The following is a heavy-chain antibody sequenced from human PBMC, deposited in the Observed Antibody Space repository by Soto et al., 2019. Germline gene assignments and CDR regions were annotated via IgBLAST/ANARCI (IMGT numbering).Heavy chain of an antibody. D-gene: IGHD6-25*01. CDR3: SRGVMVAVPATLSYYPEYSNSRFDS. CDR2: IIPMFAAA. CDR1: GGAFSDFA. V-gene: IGHV1-69*06. J-gene: IGHJ4*02. Sequence: QVQLAQSGAEVRKPGSSVKVSCRTSGGAFSDFAFSWVRQAPGQGLEWMGGIIPMFAAAKYAQRFQGRVHMTAETSPQTVYLELLSLTPEDTAVYSCSRGVMVAVPATLSYYPEYSNSRFDSWGQGTLVSV.